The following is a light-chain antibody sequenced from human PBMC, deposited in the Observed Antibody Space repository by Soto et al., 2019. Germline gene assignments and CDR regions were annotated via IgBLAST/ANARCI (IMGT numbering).Light chain of an antibody. CDR1: QGIRND. V-gene: IGKV1-17*01. CDR2: ATS. CDR3: QQYNSYSPWT. J-gene: IGKJ1*01. Sequence: DLQMTQSPSSLSASLGDRVTITCRASQGIRNDLGWYQQKPGKAPKRLIYATSSLQSGVPSRFSGSGSGTEFTLTINSLQPDDFATYYCQQYNSYSPWTFGQGTKVDIK.